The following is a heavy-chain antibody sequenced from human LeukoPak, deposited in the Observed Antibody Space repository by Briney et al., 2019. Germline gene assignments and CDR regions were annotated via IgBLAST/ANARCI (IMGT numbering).Heavy chain of an antibody. J-gene: IGHJ4*02. CDR1: GFTVSSTY. V-gene: IGHV3-23*01. CDR3: ARDVDS. D-gene: IGHD5-12*01. Sequence: GGSLRLSCAASGFTVSSTYMSWVRQAPGKGLEWVSTISGSGGSINYADSVKGRFTISRDNSKNTLYLQMNSLRAEDTAVYYCARDVDSWGQGTLVTVSS. CDR2: ISGSGGSI.